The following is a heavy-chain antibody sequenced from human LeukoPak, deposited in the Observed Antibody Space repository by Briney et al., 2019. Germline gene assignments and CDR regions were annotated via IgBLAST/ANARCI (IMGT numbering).Heavy chain of an antibody. CDR3: ARDSTPYGHSGH. CDR2: IYYSGST. V-gene: IGHV4-39*07. Sequence: SETPSLTCTVSGGSISSSSYYWGWIRQPPGKGLEWIGSIYYSGSTYYNPPLKSRVTISVDTSKNQFSLNLSSVTAADTAVYYCARDSTPYGHSGHWGQGTLVTVSP. J-gene: IGHJ4*02. CDR1: GGSISSSSYY. D-gene: IGHD4-17*01.